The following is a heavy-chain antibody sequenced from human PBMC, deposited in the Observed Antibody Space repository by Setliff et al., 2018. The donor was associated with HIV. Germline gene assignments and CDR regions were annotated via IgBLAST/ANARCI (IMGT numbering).Heavy chain of an antibody. CDR3: ARQVDHKLVMTAYAFDV. CDR1: GGSFRVYY. Sequence: PSETLSLTCTVSGGSFRVYYWTWVRQPPGKGLEWIGNMYYGGSTNSNPSLKSRVTMSIDASKNQFSLNLRSVTAADTATYYCARQVDHKLVMTAYAFDVWGQGTMVT. CDR2: MYYGGST. D-gene: IGHD6-6*01. V-gene: IGHV4-59*01. J-gene: IGHJ3*01.